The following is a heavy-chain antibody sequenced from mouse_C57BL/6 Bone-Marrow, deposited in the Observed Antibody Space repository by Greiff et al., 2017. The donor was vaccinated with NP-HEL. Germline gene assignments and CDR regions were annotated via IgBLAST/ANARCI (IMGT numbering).Heavy chain of an antibody. CDR3: TRDRGFAY. CDR1: GFTFSSYA. J-gene: IGHJ3*01. CDR2: ISSGGDYI. Sequence: EVKVVESGEGLVKPGGSLKLSCAASGFTFSSYAMSWVRQTPEKRLEWVAYISSGGDYIYYADTVKGRFTISRDNARNNLYLQMSSLKAEDTAMYYCTRDRGFAYWGQGTLVTVSA. V-gene: IGHV5-9-1*02.